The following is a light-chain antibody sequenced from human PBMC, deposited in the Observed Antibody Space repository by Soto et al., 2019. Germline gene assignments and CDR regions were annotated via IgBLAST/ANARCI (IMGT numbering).Light chain of an antibody. CDR2: GAS. J-gene: IGKJ4*01. CDR3: QQYGSSPLT. V-gene: IGKV3-20*01. Sequence: EIVLTQSPGTLSLSPGERATFSCRTSQSVISTSLAWYQQKPGQAPRLLIYGASNRATGIPDRFSGSGSGTDFTLTINRLEPEDFAMYYCQQYGSSPLTFGGGTKVDIK. CDR1: QSVISTS.